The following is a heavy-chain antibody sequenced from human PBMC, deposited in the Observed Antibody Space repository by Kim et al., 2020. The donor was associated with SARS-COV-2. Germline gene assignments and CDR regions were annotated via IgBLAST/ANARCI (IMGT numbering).Heavy chain of an antibody. CDR3: AKALGLGYCSGSTCFYLLDV. Sequence: GGSLRLSCAASGFTFSNYAMNWVRQAPGKGLEWVSAISGSGGSTYYADSVKGRFTISRDNSKNTLYLQMNRLRAEDTALYYCAKALGLGYCSGSTCFYLLDVWGQGTTVTVSS. J-gene: IGHJ6*02. V-gene: IGHV3-23*01. CDR2: ISGSGGST. CDR1: GFTFSNYA. D-gene: IGHD2-2*01.